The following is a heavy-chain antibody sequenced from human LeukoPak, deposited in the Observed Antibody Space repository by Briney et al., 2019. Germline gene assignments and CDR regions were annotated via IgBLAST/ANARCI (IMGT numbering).Heavy chain of an antibody. Sequence: PSETLSLTCTVSGGSINSFFWSWIRQPPGQGLEFIGYIHYTGSPNYNPSLKGRLTISVDSSKPHFSLTLISVPAAHTAVYLCARHADGGTYSLDHWGQGILVTVSS. CDR2: IHYTGSP. CDR1: GGSINSFF. CDR3: ARHADGGTYSLDH. D-gene: IGHD1-26*01. J-gene: IGHJ4*02. V-gene: IGHV4-59*08.